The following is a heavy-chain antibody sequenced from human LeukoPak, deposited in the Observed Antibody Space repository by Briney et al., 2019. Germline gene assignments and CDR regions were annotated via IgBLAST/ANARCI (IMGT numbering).Heavy chain of an antibody. Sequence: GASVKVSCKASGYTFTGYFIHWVRQAPGQGREWMGWINPYSGATNNVQKFQGRVTMTTDTSNNTAYMALSSLRSDDTAMYYCARDGACSSTSCQNFDYWGQGTLVTVSS. CDR1: GYTFTGYF. J-gene: IGHJ4*02. D-gene: IGHD2-2*01. V-gene: IGHV1-2*02. CDR3: ARDGACSSTSCQNFDY. CDR2: INPYSGAT.